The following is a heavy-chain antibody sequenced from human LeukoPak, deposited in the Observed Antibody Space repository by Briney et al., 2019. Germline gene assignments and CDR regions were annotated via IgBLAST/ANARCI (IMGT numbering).Heavy chain of an antibody. J-gene: IGHJ4*02. D-gene: IGHD3-9*01. V-gene: IGHV3-23*01. Sequence: TGGSLRLSCAASGFTVSSNYMSWVRQAPGKGLEWVSGLSGSGSSAYYADSVKGRFTISRDNSKNTLYLQMNSLRPEDTAVYYCAKGLTNLGDDWGQGTLVTVSS. CDR2: LSGSGSSA. CDR1: GFTVSSNY. CDR3: AKGLTNLGDD.